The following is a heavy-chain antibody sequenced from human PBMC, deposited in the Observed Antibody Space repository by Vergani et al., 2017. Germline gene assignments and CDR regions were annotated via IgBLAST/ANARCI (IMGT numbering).Heavy chain of an antibody. J-gene: IGHJ4*02. D-gene: IGHD5-24*01. CDR2: LSSSSSTI. CDR1: GFTFSSYS. CDR3: ASGLEMATIGVDY. Sequence: EVQLVESGGGLVQPGGSLRLSCAASGFTFSSYSMNWVRQAPGKGLEWVSYLSSSSSTIYYADSVKGRFTISRDNAKNSLYLQMNSLRAEDTAVYYCASGLEMATIGVDYWGQGTLVTVSS. V-gene: IGHV3-48*01.